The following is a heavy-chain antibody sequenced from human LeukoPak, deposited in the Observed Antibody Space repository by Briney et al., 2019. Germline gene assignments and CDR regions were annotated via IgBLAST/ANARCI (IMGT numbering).Heavy chain of an antibody. CDR3: ARKRMIYSGSPPLDS. CDR2: INHSGST. CDR1: GGSFSGYY. J-gene: IGHJ4*02. V-gene: IGHV4-34*01. D-gene: IGHD1-26*01. Sequence: PSETLSLTCAVYGGSFSGYYWSWIRQPPGKGLEWIGEINHSGSTNYNPSLKSRVTISVDTSKNQFSLKLSSVTAADTAVYYCARKRMIYSGSPPLDSWGQEPLVT.